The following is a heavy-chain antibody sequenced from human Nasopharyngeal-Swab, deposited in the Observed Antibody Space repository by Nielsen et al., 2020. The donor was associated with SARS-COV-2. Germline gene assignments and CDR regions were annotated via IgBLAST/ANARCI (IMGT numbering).Heavy chain of an antibody. CDR3: AKDSSPVRYYYYGMDV. V-gene: IGHV3-23*01. J-gene: IGHJ6*02. D-gene: IGHD6-13*01. CDR2: ISGSGGST. CDR1: GFTFSSYA. Sequence: ETLSLTCAASGFTFSSYAMSWVRQAPGKGLEWVSAISGSGGSTYYADSVKGRFTISRDNSKNTLYLQMNSLRAEDTAVYYCAKDSSPVRYYYYGMDVWGQGTTVTVSS.